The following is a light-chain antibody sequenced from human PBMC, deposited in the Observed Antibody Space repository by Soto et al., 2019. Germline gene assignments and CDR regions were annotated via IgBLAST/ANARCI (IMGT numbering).Light chain of an antibody. J-gene: IGLJ2*01. CDR3: QSYDSSLSGVV. CDR2: GNS. CDR1: SSNIGAGYN. Sequence: VLTQPPSVSGAPGQRVTISCTGSSSNIGAGYNLHWYRQLPGTAPKLLIYGNSNRPSGVPDRFSGSKSGTSASLAITGLQAEDEADYYCQSYDSSLSGVVFGGGTKLTVL. V-gene: IGLV1-40*01.